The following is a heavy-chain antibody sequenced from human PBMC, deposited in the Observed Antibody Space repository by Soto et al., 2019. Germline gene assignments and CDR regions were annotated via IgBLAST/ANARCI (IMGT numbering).Heavy chain of an antibody. J-gene: IGHJ4*02. CDR3: ARESYSSGWTPTFDY. CDR1: GFTFSSYA. V-gene: IGHV3-30-3*01. CDR2: ISYDGSNK. Sequence: QVQLVESGGGVVQPGRSLRLSCAASGFTFSSYAMNWVRQAPGKGLEWVAVISYDGSNKYYADSVKGRFTISRDNSKNTLYLQMNSLRAEDTAVYYCARESYSSGWTPTFDYWGQETLVTVSS. D-gene: IGHD6-19*01.